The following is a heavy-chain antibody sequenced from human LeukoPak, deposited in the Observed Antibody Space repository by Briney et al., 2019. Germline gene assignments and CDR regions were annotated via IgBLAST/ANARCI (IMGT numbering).Heavy chain of an antibody. J-gene: IGHJ4*02. CDR3: ARPYHYYYDSSGYI. CDR1: GFTFSDYY. D-gene: IGHD3-22*01. Sequence: GGSLRLSCAASGFTFSDYYMSWIRQAPGKGLEWVSYITSSGSTIHYADSVKGRFTISRDNAKNSLYLQMNSLRAEDTAVYYCARPYHYYYDSSGYIWGQGTLVTVSS. V-gene: IGHV3-11*01. CDR2: ITSSGSTI.